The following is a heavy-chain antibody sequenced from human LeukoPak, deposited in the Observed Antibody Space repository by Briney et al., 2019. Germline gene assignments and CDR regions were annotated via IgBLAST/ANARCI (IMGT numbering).Heavy chain of an antibody. D-gene: IGHD2-15*01. CDR1: GGSISSSNW. V-gene: IGHV4-4*02. CDR2: IYHSGST. J-gene: IGHJ4*02. Sequence: SETLSLTCAVSGGSISSSNWWSWVRQPPGKGLEWIGEIYHSGSTNYNPSLKSRVTISVDKSKNQFSLKLSSVTAADTAVYYCASRGGGYGAPRPLDYWGQGTLVTVSS. CDR3: ASRGGGYGAPRPLDY.